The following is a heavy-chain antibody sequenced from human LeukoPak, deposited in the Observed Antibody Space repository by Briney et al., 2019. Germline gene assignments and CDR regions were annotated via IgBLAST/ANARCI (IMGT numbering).Heavy chain of an antibody. D-gene: IGHD2-2*01. J-gene: IGHJ3*02. CDR1: GGSISSGGYY. Sequence: SETLSLTCTVSGGSISSGGYYWSWIRQHPGKGLEWIGYIYYSGSTYYNPSLKSRVTISVDTSKNQFSLKLSSVTAADTAVYYCARVQCSSTGCPHPQDAFDIWGQGTMVTVSS. CDR3: ARVQCSSTGCPHPQDAFDI. CDR2: IYYSGST. V-gene: IGHV4-31*03.